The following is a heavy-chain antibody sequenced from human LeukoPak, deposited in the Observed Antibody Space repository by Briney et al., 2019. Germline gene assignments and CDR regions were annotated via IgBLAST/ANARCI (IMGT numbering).Heavy chain of an antibody. V-gene: IGHV1-2*02. CDR3: ARQQEVSGYFDY. CDR1: GYRFTGCY. Sequence: ASVKVSCKASGYRFTGCYMHWVRQAPGQGLEWMGWINPNSGVTNYAQNFQGRVSMTRDTSISTAYMELSRLRSDDTAVYYCARQQEVSGYFDYWGQGTLATVSS. CDR2: INPNSGVT. D-gene: IGHD3-16*02. J-gene: IGHJ4*02.